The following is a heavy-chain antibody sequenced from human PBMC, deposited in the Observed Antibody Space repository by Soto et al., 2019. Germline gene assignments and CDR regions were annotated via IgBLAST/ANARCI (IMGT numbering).Heavy chain of an antibody. J-gene: IGHJ4*02. CDR1: GYTFTSYA. CDR2: ISAYNGNT. V-gene: IGHV1-18*01. D-gene: IGHD3-10*01. Sequence: ASVKVSCKASGYTFTSYAISWVRQAPGQGLEWMGWISAYNGNTNYPQKLQGRVTMTTDTSTSTAYMELRSLRSDDTAVYYCARGPIYYYGSGSYLSPHFDYWGQGTLVTVSS. CDR3: ARGPIYYYGSGSYLSPHFDY.